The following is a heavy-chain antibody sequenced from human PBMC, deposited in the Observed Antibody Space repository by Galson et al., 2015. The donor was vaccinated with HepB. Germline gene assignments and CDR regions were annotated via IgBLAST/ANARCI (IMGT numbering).Heavy chain of an antibody. V-gene: IGHV3-21*06. CDR2: ISSTTAYI. Sequence: SLRLSCAASGFTFSSYTMNWVRQAPGKGLEWVSSISSTTAYIYYADSVKGRFTISRDNAKNSLYLQMNSLRAEDSAVYYCARNSGLLDYWGQGTLVTVSS. CDR3: ARNSGLLDY. CDR1: GFTFSSYT. J-gene: IGHJ4*02. D-gene: IGHD2-21*01.